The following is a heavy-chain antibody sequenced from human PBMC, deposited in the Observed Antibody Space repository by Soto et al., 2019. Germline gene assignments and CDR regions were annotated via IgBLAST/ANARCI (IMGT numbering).Heavy chain of an antibody. V-gene: IGHV4-30-2*01. CDR2: IYHSGST. CDR1: GGSISSGGYS. D-gene: IGHD5-18*01. J-gene: IGHJ4*02. CDR3: ASDSYGAWYFDY. Sequence: LSETLSLACAVSGGSISSGGYSWSWIRQPPGKGLEWIGYIYHSGSTYYNPSLKSRLNISVDRSKNQFSLKLSSVTAADTAVYYCASDSYGAWYFDYWGQGTLVTVSS.